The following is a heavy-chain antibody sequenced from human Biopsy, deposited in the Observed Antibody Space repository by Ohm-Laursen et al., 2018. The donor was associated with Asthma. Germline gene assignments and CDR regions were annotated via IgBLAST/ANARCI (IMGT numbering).Heavy chain of an antibody. CDR3: ARDVMEWYLPAFDF. CDR2: IWYDGGNK. J-gene: IGHJ4*02. CDR1: GFTFSSYG. D-gene: IGHD3-3*01. V-gene: IGHV3-33*01. Sequence: SLRLSCAASGFTFSSYGMHWVRQAPGKGLEWVAVIWYDGGNKYYADYVNGRFTVSRDDSKNTLYLQMNSLRPDDTAVYYCARDVMEWYLPAFDFWGQGTLVTVSS.